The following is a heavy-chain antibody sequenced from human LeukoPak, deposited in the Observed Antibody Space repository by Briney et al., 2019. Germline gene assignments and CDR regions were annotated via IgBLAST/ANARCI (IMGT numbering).Heavy chain of an antibody. CDR3: ARATDYYDSSGYPHFDY. J-gene: IGHJ4*02. CDR1: GYTFTSYH. D-gene: IGHD3-22*01. Sequence: ASVKVSCKASGYTFTSYHMHWVRQAPGQGLEWMGIINPSGGSTSYAQKFQGRVTMTRDTSTSTVYMELSSLRSEDTAVYYCARATDYYDSSGYPHFDYWGQGTLVTVSS. CDR2: INPSGGST. V-gene: IGHV1-46*01.